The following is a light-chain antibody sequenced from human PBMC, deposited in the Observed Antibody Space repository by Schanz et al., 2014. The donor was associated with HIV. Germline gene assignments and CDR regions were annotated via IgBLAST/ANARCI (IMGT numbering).Light chain of an antibody. V-gene: IGLV2-14*03. Sequence: QSALTQPASVSGSPGQSITISCTGTSSDVGGYNYLSWYQQHPGKAPKLLIYDVSNRPSGVSNRFSASKSGDTASLTISGLQAEDEADYYCSSYTSTSTRVFGGGTKLTVL. CDR2: DVS. CDR1: SSDVGGYNY. J-gene: IGLJ3*02. CDR3: SSYTSTSTRV.